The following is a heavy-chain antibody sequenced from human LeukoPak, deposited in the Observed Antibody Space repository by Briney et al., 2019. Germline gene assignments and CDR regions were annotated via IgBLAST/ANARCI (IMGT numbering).Heavy chain of an antibody. J-gene: IGHJ5*02. CDR3: ARRAYVLLWFGEPLGRWFDP. CDR1: GGSIISSDYY. Sequence: PSQTLSLTCTVSGGSIISSDYYWGWIRQPPGQALEWIGNVYHSGTTYYNPSLKSRVTISVDTSKNQFSLKLSSVTAADTAVYYCARRAYVLLWFGEPLGRWFDPWGQGTLVTVSS. D-gene: IGHD3-10*01. V-gene: IGHV4-39*07. CDR2: VYHSGTT.